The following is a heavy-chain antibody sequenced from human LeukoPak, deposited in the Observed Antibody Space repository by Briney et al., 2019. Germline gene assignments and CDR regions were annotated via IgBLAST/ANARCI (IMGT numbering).Heavy chain of an antibody. V-gene: IGHV3-7*01. D-gene: IGHD3-10*01. Sequence: GGSLRLSCAASGFTFSSSDMYWVRQAPERGLEWVANIKADGSQKDYVDSMKGRFTVSRDNAKNSVYLEMKSLRVEDTAVYYCARFTRSASYEVYWGQGTLVTVSS. CDR1: GFTFSSSD. CDR2: IKADGSQK. CDR3: ARFTRSASYEVY. J-gene: IGHJ4*02.